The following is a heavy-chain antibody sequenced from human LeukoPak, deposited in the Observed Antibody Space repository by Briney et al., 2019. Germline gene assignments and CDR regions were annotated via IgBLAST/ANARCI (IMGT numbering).Heavy chain of an antibody. Sequence: HPGGSLRLSCAASGFTVSSNYMSWVRQAPGKGLEWVSVIYSGGSTYYADSVKGRFTISRDNSKNTLYLQMNSLRAEDTAVYYCARDSFFLKAQSPSWGQGTMVTVSS. CDR2: IYSGGST. D-gene: IGHD3-3*02. CDR1: GFTVSSNY. V-gene: IGHV3-66*02. CDR3: ARDSFFLKAQSPS. J-gene: IGHJ3*01.